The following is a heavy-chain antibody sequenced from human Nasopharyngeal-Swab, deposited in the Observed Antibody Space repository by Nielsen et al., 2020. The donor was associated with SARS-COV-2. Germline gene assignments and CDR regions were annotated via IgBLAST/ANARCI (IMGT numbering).Heavy chain of an antibody. CDR1: GGSFSDYY. V-gene: IGHV4-34*01. J-gene: IGHJ4*02. Sequence: SETLSLPCAVYGGSFSDYYWSWIRQPPGKGLEWIGEINHSGSTNYNPSLKSRVTISLDTSKNQFSLKLSSVTAADTAVYYCARNYYGSGPPDYWGQGTLVTVSS. CDR2: INHSGST. CDR3: ARNYYGSGPPDY. D-gene: IGHD3-10*01.